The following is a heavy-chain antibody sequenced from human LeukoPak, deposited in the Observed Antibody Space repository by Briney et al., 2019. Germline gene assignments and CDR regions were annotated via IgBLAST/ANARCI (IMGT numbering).Heavy chain of an antibody. D-gene: IGHD2-15*01. Sequence: SETLSITCIVSGGSISNYYWSWIRQPPGKGLEWIGYIYYSGGTNNNPSLKSRVTISVDTSKNQFSLKLSSVTAADTAVYYCARASRLAYCSGGSCSYYYTMDVWGQGTTVTVSS. CDR2: IYYSGGT. CDR3: ARASRLAYCSGGSCSYYYTMDV. V-gene: IGHV4-59*01. J-gene: IGHJ6*02. CDR1: GGSISNYY.